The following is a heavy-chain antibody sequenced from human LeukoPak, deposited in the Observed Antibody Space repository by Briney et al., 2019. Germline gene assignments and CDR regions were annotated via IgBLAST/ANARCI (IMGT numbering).Heavy chain of an antibody. CDR2: TRNKARSYTT. Sequence: PGGSLRLSCAASGFTFSDHYMDWVRQAPGKGLEWVGRTRNKARSYTTEYAASVKGRFTISRDDSKNSLYLQMNSLKTEDTAVFYCARVVAADDYTYDYWGQGTLVTVSS. J-gene: IGHJ4*02. CDR1: GFTFSDHY. D-gene: IGHD3-16*01. V-gene: IGHV3-72*01. CDR3: ARVVAADDYTYDY.